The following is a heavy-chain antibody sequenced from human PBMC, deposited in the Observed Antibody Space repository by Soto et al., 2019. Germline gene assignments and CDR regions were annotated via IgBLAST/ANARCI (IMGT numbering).Heavy chain of an antibody. D-gene: IGHD3-10*01. CDR2: ISYDGSNK. Sequence: QVQLVESGGGVVQPGRSLRLSCAASGFTFSSYAMHWVRQAPGEGLEWVAVISYDGSNKYSADSVKGRFTISRDNSKNTLYLQMNSLRAEDTAVYYCARETMVRGWGYGMDVWGQGTTVTVSS. J-gene: IGHJ6*02. V-gene: IGHV3-30-3*01. CDR1: GFTFSSYA. CDR3: ARETMVRGWGYGMDV.